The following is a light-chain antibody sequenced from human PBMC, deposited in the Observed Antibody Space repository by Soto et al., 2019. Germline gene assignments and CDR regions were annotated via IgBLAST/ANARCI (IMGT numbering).Light chain of an antibody. CDR2: GAS. CDR3: QQYGSSPFKWT. J-gene: IGKJ1*01. Sequence: EIVLTQSPGTLSLSPGERATLSCRASQSVSSSYLAWYQQKPGQAPRLLIYGASSRATGIPDRFSGSGSGTDFTLTISRLEPEDFAVYYCQQYGSSPFKWTFGQGTKVDIK. CDR1: QSVSSSY. V-gene: IGKV3-20*01.